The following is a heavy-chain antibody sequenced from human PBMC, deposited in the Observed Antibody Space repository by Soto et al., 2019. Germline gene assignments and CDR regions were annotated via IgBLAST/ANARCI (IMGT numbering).Heavy chain of an antibody. D-gene: IGHD3-3*01. Sequence: GASVKVSCKASGYTFTSYYMHWVRQAPGQGLEWMGIINPSGGSTSYAQKFQGRVTMTRDTSTSTVYMELSSLRSEDTAVYYCARDPSYDFWSGYSSHYGMDVWGQGXTVTVYS. CDR2: INPSGGST. CDR1: GYTFTSYY. J-gene: IGHJ6*02. V-gene: IGHV1-46*01. CDR3: ARDPSYDFWSGYSSHYGMDV.